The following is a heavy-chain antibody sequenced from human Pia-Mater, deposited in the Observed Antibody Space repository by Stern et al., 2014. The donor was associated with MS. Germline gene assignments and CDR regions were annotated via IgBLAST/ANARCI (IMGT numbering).Heavy chain of an antibody. Sequence: QVQLVQSGAEVKKPGSSGKVSCKASGGTFNVYAINWLRQAPGQGLEWMGGISPIFGTANYAQKFQGRVTITADESTRTSSMQLSSLRYDDTAVYYCARDGRHTDNYGLDVWGQGTTVTVSS. CDR1: GGTFNVYA. CDR3: ARDGRHTDNYGLDV. D-gene: IGHD3-9*01. V-gene: IGHV1-69*01. CDR2: ISPIFGTA. J-gene: IGHJ6*02.